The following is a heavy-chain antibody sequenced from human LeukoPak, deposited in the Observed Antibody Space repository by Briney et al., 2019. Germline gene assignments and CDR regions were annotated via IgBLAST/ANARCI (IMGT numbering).Heavy chain of an antibody. CDR3: ALTVSSSWYGYFQH. D-gene: IGHD6-13*01. CDR2: IIPIFGTA. Sequence: SVKVSCKASGGTFSSYAISWVRQAPGQGLEWMGRIIPIFGTANYAQKFQGRVTITTDESTSTAYMELSSLRAEDTAVYYCALTVSSSWYGYFQHWGQGTLVTVSS. V-gene: IGHV1-69*05. CDR1: GGTFSSYA. J-gene: IGHJ1*01.